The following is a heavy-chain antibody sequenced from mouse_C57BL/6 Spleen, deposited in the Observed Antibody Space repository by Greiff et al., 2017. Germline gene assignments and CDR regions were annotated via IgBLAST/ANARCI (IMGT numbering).Heavy chain of an antibody. D-gene: IGHD1-1*01. CDR1: GYTFTDYN. Sequence: EVKLQESGPELVKPGASVKIPCKASGYTFTDYNMDWVKQSHGKSLEWIGDINPNNGGTIYNQKFKGKATLTVDKSSSAVYMELRSLTSEDTAVYYCARRVTTVVGVRFDVWGTGTTVTVSS. V-gene: IGHV1-18*01. CDR3: ARRVTTVVGVRFDV. CDR2: INPNNGGT. J-gene: IGHJ1*03.